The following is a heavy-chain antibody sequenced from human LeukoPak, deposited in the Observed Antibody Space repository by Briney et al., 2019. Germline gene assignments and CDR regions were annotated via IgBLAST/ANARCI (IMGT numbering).Heavy chain of an antibody. D-gene: IGHD5-12*01. CDR1: GLIFSDYS. J-gene: IGHJ4*02. CDR3: ARPVDYNAGDY. V-gene: IGHV3-21*01. Sequence: GGSLRLSCAASGLIFSDYSMNWVRQAPGKGLEWVSSITSSSGSINYADSVKGRFTISRDNAKNSLYLQMNSLRAEDTAVYYCARPVDYNAGDYWGQGTLVTVSS. CDR2: ITSSSGSI.